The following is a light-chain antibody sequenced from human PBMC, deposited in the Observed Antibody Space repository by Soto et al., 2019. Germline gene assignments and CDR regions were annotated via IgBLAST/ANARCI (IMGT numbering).Light chain of an antibody. CDR3: QQYGSSPRA. J-gene: IGKJ4*01. CDR1: QSVAGSY. Sequence: EIVLTQSPGTLSLSPGERATLSCRASQSVAGSYLAWYQQKPGQAPRLLIYGASSRATGFPDRFSGSGSGTDFTLTISGLEPEDSAVYYCQQYGSSPRAFGGGTKVEI. V-gene: IGKV3-20*01. CDR2: GAS.